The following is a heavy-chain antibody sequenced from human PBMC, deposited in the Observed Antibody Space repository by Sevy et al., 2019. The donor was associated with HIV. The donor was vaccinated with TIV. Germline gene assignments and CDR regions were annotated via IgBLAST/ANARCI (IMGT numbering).Heavy chain of an antibody. CDR2: VYTTGTT. V-gene: IGHV4-4*07. J-gene: IGHJ4*02. D-gene: IGHD3-22*01. CDR1: GGSISNFH. Sequence: SETLSLTCTVSGGSISNFHWSWIRQPAGKGLEWIGRVYTTGTTDYNASLKGRVTMSVDTSKNQFSLKLTSVTAADTAVYFCARDAGFYDRSGYYGIFDYWGQGTLVTVSS. CDR3: ARDAGFYDRSGYYGIFDY.